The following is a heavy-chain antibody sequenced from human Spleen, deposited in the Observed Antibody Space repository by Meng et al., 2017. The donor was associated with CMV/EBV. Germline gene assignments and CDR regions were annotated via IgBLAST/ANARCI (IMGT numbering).Heavy chain of an antibody. Sequence: SETLSLTCTVSGGPISSYYWSWIRKSPGKGLDWIGYIYNGVNTNYNPSLKSRVTISVDTSKNQFSLKLSSVTAAYTAVYYCARGFSGYYYDSSGYYYFDYWGQGTLVTVSS. J-gene: IGHJ4*02. V-gene: IGHV4-59*01. CDR1: GGPISSYY. D-gene: IGHD3-22*01. CDR3: ARGFSGYYYDSSGYYYFDY. CDR2: IYNGVNT.